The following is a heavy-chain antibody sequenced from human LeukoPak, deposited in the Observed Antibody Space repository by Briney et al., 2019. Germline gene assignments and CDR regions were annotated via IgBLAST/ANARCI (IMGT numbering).Heavy chain of an antibody. CDR3: AKLSGGTGWFFDY. CDR1: GFTFSSYA. Sequence: PGGSLRLSCAASGFTFSSYAISWVRQAPGKGLEWVSAISKGGDSTYYADSVKGRFTISRDNSKNTIYLQMNSLRVEDTAVYYCAKLSGGTGWFFDYWGQGTVVTVSS. CDR2: ISKGGDST. D-gene: IGHD3-10*01. V-gene: IGHV3-23*01. J-gene: IGHJ4*02.